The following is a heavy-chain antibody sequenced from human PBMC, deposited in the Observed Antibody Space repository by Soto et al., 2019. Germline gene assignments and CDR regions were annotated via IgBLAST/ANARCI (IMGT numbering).Heavy chain of an antibody. CDR2: VYTSGRT. CDR1: GFTVTNSY. J-gene: IGHJ4*02. D-gene: IGHD1-1*01. V-gene: IGHV3-53*01. CDR3: ARAGFERLYFDQ. Sequence: EVQLVESGGDLIQPGGSLRLSCAASGFTVTNSYMDWVRQAPGKGLEWVSVVYTSGRTYHADSVKGRFTVSRDMSTNMFLLQMNKLSAEDMATYYCARAGFERLYFDQWGRGTLVTVSS.